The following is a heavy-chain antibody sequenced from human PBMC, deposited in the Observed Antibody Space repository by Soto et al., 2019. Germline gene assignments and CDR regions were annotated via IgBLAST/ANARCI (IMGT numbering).Heavy chain of an antibody. J-gene: IGHJ4*02. CDR2: ISVSGAT. D-gene: IGHD4-4*01. Sequence: EVQLLESGGGWVQPGESQRLSCVASGFNFGSCAIGWVRQPPGKGLEWVSAISVSGATYYADSVKGRFTISRDTSKNTLSLQMDSLRVEDTATYYCATGVTAPIRVGFDYWGRGMVVTVSS. CDR1: GFNFGSCA. CDR3: ATGVTAPIRVGFDY. V-gene: IGHV3-23*01.